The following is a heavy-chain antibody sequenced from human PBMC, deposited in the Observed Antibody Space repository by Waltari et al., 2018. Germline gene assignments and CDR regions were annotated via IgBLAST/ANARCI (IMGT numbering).Heavy chain of an antibody. Sequence: QVSLQQSGPGLVKPSQTLSLICAISGDSVSSASAAWNWNRQSPSRGLEWLGRTYYSSNWYNDYAVSLKSRITINPDTSKNQFSLQLNSVTPEDTAVYYCARDEYCSGGSCYSRGAFDIWGQGTMVTVSS. CDR2: TYYSSNWYN. CDR1: GDSVSSASAA. D-gene: IGHD2-15*01. CDR3: ARDEYCSGGSCYSRGAFDI. V-gene: IGHV6-1*01. J-gene: IGHJ3*02.